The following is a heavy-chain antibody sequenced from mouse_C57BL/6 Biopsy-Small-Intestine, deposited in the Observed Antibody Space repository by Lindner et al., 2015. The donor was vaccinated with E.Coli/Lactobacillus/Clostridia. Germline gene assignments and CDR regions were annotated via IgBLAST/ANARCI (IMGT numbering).Heavy chain of an antibody. Sequence: VQLQESGPELVKPGASVKISCKASGYTFSSSWMNWVKQRPGKGLEWIGRIYPGNGDTNYSGKFKGKATLTADKSSNTAYMQLSGLTSEDSAVYFCARGGRYDGYFDVWGAGTTVTVSS. CDR2: IYPGNGDT. D-gene: IGHD2-14*01. CDR3: ARGGRYDGYFDV. V-gene: IGHV1-82*01. J-gene: IGHJ1*01. CDR1: GYTFSSSW.